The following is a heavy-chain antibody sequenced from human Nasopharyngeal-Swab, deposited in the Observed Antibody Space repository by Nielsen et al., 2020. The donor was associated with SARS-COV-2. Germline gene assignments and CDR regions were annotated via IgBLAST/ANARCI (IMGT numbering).Heavy chain of an antibody. D-gene: IGHD3-16*01. Sequence: ASVKVSCKASGYTFTSYSMHWVRQAPGQGLEWMGIINPSVGSTSYAQKFQGRVTMTRDTSTSTVYMELSSLRSEDTAVYYCAVAGGGILGTCYYYGMDVWGQGATVTVSS. CDR1: GYTFTSYS. CDR2: INPSVGST. J-gene: IGHJ6*02. V-gene: IGHV1-46*01. CDR3: AVAGGGILGTCYYYGMDV.